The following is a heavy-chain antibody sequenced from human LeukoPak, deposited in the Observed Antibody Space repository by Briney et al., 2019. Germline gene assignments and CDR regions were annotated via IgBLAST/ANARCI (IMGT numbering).Heavy chain of an antibody. CDR2: VNIDGSSV. CDR1: GFTGSSYW. D-gene: IGHD2-15*01. V-gene: IGHV3-74*01. Sequence: GGSLRLSCATSGFTGSSYWMHWVRQAPGKGLVWLSRVNIDGSSVAYADSVKGRFTISRDNAKDSLYLQMNSLRAEDTAVYYCASGVQGTSWIVNWGRGTLVTVSS. J-gene: IGHJ4*01. CDR3: ASGVQGTSWIVN.